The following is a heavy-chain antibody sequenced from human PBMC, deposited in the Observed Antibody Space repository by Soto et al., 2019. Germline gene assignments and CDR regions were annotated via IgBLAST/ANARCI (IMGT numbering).Heavy chain of an antibody. J-gene: IGHJ5*02. D-gene: IGHD3-22*01. CDR2: ISAYNGNT. V-gene: IGHV1-18*01. CDR1: GYTFTSYG. Sequence: ASVKVSCKASGYTFTSYGISWVRQAPGQGLEWMGWISAYNGNTNYAQKLQGRVTMTTDTSTSTAHMELRSLRSDDTVVYYCARTDSSGYYLEPKFDPWGQGTLVTVSS. CDR3: ARTDSSGYYLEPKFDP.